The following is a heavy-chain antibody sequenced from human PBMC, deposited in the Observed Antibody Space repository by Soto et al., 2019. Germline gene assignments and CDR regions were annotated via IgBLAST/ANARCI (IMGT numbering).Heavy chain of an antibody. V-gene: IGHV4-30-4*01. Sequence: QVQLQESGPGLVKPSQTLSLTCTVSGGSISSGNYYWSWIRQPPGKGLEWIGFISYSGSTYYNSSIRRRVTISVDTNKNQFSLNLSFVTAADTAVYYCATMGTSATGLYDFDYWGQGTLVTVSS. CDR1: GGSISSGNYY. J-gene: IGHJ4*02. CDR3: ATMGTSATGLYDFDY. CDR2: ISYSGST. D-gene: IGHD1-7*01.